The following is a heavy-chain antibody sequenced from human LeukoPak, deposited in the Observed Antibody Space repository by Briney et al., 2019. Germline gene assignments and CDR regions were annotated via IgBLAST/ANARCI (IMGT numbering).Heavy chain of an antibody. CDR3: ARELGGSDY. CDR1: GYSISSGYY. D-gene: IGHD3-16*01. Sequence: PSETLSLTCTVSGYSISSGYYWGWIRQPPGKGLEWIGSIYHSGSTYYNPSLKSRVTISVDTSKNQFSLKLSSVTAADTAVCYCARELGGSDYWGQGTLVTVSS. CDR2: IYHSGST. J-gene: IGHJ4*02. V-gene: IGHV4-38-2*02.